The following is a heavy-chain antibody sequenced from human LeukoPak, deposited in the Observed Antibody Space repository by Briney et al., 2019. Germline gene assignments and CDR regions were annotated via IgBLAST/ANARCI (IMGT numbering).Heavy chain of an antibody. CDR3: ARESVPAVAACRGLNY. CDR1: GYTFIDYY. J-gene: IGHJ4*02. Sequence: AAVKVSCKASGYTFIDYYRHWVRQAPGQGLEWMGWINPNSGGTNYAPKFQGRVTMTRDTSISNVYMEMSRLRYDDTAVYYCARESVPAVAACRGLNYWGQGTLVAVSS. D-gene: IGHD2-15*01. CDR2: INPNSGGT. V-gene: IGHV1-2*02.